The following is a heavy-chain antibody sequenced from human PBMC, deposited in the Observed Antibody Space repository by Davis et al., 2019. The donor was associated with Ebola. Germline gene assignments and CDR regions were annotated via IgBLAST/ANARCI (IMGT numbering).Heavy chain of an antibody. CDR3: ARGEAAAGTWYAFDI. CDR2: IYHGGST. CDR1: GGSFSGYY. V-gene: IGHV4-34*01. Sequence: SETLSLTCAVYGGSFSGYYWSWIRQPPGKGLEWIGEIYHGGSTNYNPSLKSRVTISVDKSKNQFSLKLSSVTAADTAVYYCARGEAAAGTWYAFDIWGQGTMVTVSS. J-gene: IGHJ3*02. D-gene: IGHD6-13*01.